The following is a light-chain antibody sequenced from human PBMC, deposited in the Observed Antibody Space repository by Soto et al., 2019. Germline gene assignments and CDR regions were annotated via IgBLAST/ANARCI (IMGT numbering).Light chain of an antibody. J-gene: IGKJ1*01. V-gene: IGKV1-8*01. CDR3: QQYYSYPRT. CDR1: QGISSY. Sequence: AIRMTQSPSSFSASTGDRVTITCRASQGISSYFAWYQQKQGKAPKLLIYAASTLQSGVPSRFSGSGSGTDFTLPISCLQSEDFATYYCQQYYSYPRTFGQGTKVKIK. CDR2: AAS.